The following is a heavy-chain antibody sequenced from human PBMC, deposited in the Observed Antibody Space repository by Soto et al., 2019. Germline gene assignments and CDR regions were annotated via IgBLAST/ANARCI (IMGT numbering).Heavy chain of an antibody. CDR1: EFTFSNYS. D-gene: IGHD3-22*01. J-gene: IGHJ4*02. V-gene: IGHV3-23*01. CDR2: ISYGGGTT. Sequence: GGSLRLSCAASEFTFSNYSMSWVRQAPGKGLEWVSAISYGGGTTYYADSVKGRFTISRDNSKNTLYLQMNSLRAEDTAVYYCAKNPGYYYDSTGYHFDYWGQGT. CDR3: AKNPGYYYDSTGYHFDY.